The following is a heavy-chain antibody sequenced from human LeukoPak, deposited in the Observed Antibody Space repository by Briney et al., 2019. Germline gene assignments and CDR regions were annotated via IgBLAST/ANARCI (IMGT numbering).Heavy chain of an antibody. CDR1: GFTFSTYE. CDR3: ESEIYGMDV. J-gene: IGHJ6*02. CDR2: ISNSGSSI. V-gene: IGHV3-48*03. Sequence: GGSLRLSCTASGFTFSTYEVNWVRQAPGKGLEWVSYISNSGSSISYADSVKGRFTISRDNAKNSAFLQMNSLRVEDTAVYYCESEIYGMDVWGQGTTATVSS.